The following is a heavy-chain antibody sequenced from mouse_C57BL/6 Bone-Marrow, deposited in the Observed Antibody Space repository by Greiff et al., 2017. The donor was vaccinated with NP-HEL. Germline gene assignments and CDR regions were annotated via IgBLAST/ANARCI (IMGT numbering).Heavy chain of an antibody. J-gene: IGHJ4*01. CDR1: GFTFSSYA. Sequence: EVMLVESGEGLVKPGGSLKLSCAASGFTFSSYAMSWVRQTPEKRLEWVAYISSGGDYIYYADTVKGRFTISRDNARNTLYLQMSSLKSEDTAMYYCTIYYDYEWYYAMDYWGQGTSVTVSS. CDR3: TIYYDYEWYYAMDY. D-gene: IGHD2-4*01. CDR2: ISSGGDYI. V-gene: IGHV5-9-1*02.